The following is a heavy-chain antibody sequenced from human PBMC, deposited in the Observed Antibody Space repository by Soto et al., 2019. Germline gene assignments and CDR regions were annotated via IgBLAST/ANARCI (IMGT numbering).Heavy chain of an antibody. V-gene: IGHV4-4*02. CDR1: GGTVASSHW. J-gene: IGHJ5*02. CDR3: AREIVTAGGNNYFGP. CDR2: VYHTGDT. D-gene: IGHD2-21*02. Sequence: PSETLSLTCGVSGGTVASSHWWSWVRQSPGRGLEWIGSVYHTGDTNFNPSLQSRVTFSVDKSNNQFSLRLTSVTAADTAVYFCAREIVTAGGNNYFGPWGPGTLVTVSS.